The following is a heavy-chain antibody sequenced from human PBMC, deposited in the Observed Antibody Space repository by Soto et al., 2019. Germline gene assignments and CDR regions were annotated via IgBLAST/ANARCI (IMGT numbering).Heavy chain of an antibody. CDR3: TTERRYYYDSGGY. CDR2: IKSKIDGGAT. D-gene: IGHD3-22*01. CDR1: GXTFSKAC. J-gene: IGHJ4*02. V-gene: IGHV3-15*01. Sequence: GSLRLSCAASGXTFSKACMSWVRQAPGKGLEWVGHIKSKIDGGATDYAAPVKGIFSISRDYSKKTLYLQMNNLETEDTALYYCTTERRYYYDSGGYWGQGTLVTVSS.